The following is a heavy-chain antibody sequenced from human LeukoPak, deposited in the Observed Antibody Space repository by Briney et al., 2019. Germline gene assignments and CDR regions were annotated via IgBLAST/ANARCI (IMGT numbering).Heavy chain of an antibody. D-gene: IGHD1-26*01. CDR3: ARDWRGSYFPDF. CDR2: INPNSGDT. V-gene: IGHV1-2*02. Sequence: GASVKVSCKASGYTLTDYYMHWVRQAPGQGLEWMGWINPNSGDTNYAQKFQGRVTMTRDTSISTAYMELRRLTSDDTAVYYCARDWRGSYFPDFWGQGTLVTVSS. J-gene: IGHJ4*02. CDR1: GYTLTDYY.